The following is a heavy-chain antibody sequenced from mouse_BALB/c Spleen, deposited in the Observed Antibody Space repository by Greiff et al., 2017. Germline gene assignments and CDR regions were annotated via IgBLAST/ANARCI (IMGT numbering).Heavy chain of an antibody. D-gene: IGHD2-4*01. CDR2: ILPGSGIS. CDR3: ARWGDYDPDD. CDR1: GYTFSSYW. J-gene: IGHJ2*01. V-gene: IGHV1-9*01. Sequence: VQLQQSGAELMKPGASVKISCKATGYTFSSYWIEWVKQRPGHGLEWIGEILPGSGISNYNAKFKGKATFTADTSSNTAYMQLSSLTSEDSAVYYCARWGDYDPDDWGQGTTLTVSS.